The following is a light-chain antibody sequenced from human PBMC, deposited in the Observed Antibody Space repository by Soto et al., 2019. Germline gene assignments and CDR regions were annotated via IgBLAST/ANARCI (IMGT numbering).Light chain of an antibody. J-gene: IGLJ1*01. Sequence: QSALTQPASVSGSPGQSITISCTGTSSDVGGYNYVSWYQQHPGKAPKLMIYDVSNRPSGVSNRFSGSKSGNTASLTISGLQAEDEADYFCSSYTISSTLYVFGPGTKATVL. CDR3: SSYTISSTLYV. V-gene: IGLV2-14*01. CDR2: DVS. CDR1: SSDVGGYNY.